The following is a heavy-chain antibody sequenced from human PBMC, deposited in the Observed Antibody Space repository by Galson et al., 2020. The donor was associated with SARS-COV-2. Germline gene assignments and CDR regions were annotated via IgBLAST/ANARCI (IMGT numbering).Heavy chain of an antibody. CDR3: ARDGGIAAAGTYSGNYYYYGMDV. Sequence: SETLSLTCTVSGGSISSSSYYWGWIRQPPGKGLEWIGSIYYSGSTYYNPSLKSRVTISVDTSKNQFSLKLSSVTAADTAVYYCARDGGIAAAGTYSGNYYYYGMDVWGQGTTVTVSS. CDR2: IYYSGST. V-gene: IGHV4-39*07. D-gene: IGHD6-13*01. CDR1: GGSISSSSYY. J-gene: IGHJ6*02.